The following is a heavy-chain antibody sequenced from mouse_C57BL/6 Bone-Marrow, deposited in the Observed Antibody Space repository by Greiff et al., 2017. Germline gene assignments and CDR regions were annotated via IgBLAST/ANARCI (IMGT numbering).Heavy chain of an antibody. J-gene: IGHJ3*01. CDR2: IYPGNSDT. V-gene: IGHV1-5*01. Sequence: VQLQQSGTVLARPGASVKMSCKTSGYTFTSYWMHWVKQRPGQGLEWIGAIYPGNSDTSYNQKFKGKAKLTAVTSASTAYMELSSLTNEDSAVYYSTRSPCYYGSSLAWFAYWGQGTLVTVSA. CDR1: GYTFTSYW. D-gene: IGHD1-1*01. CDR3: TRSPCYYGSSLAWFAY.